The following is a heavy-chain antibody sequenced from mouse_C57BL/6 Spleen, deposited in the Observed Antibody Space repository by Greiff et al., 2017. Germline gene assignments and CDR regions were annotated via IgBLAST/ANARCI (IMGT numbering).Heavy chain of an antibody. V-gene: IGHV1-80*01. CDR2: IYPGDGDP. J-gene: IGHJ4*01. Sequence: QVKLQQSGAELVKPGASVKISCKASGYAFSSYWMNWVKQRPGKGLEWIGQIYPGDGDPNYNGKFKGKATLTADKYSSTAYMQLRSLSSEDSAVYFCARYAMGYRGQGASVTVSS. CDR3: ARYAMGY. CDR1: GYAFSSYW.